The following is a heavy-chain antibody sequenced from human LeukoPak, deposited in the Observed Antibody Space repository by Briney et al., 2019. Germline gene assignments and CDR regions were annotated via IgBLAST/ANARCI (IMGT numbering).Heavy chain of an antibody. Sequence: GTSLRLSCAASGFTFSSYAIHWVRQAPGKGLEWVAVISFDGTDAFYADSVKGRFTISRDNAKRSVYLQMNSLGVEDTAIYYCARDIHSVAFDIWGQGTVVTVSS. J-gene: IGHJ3*02. V-gene: IGHV3-30*14. CDR2: ISFDGTDA. CDR1: GFTFSSYA. CDR3: ARDIHSVAFDI.